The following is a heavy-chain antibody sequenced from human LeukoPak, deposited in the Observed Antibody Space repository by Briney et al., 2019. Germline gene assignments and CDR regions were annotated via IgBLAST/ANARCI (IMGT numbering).Heavy chain of an antibody. Sequence: GGSLRLSCAVSGFTFSNYAMSWVRQAPGKGLEWVSSISGDGSSTPYADSVRGRFIISRDNSMNTLYLQMNDLRAEDAAVYYCAKCRGACEDNYFDYRRQGTLVSVCS. V-gene: IGHV3-23*01. D-gene: IGHD2-21*02. CDR1: GFTFSNYA. J-gene: IGHJ4*02. CDR2: ISGDGSST. CDR3: AKCRGACEDNYFDY.